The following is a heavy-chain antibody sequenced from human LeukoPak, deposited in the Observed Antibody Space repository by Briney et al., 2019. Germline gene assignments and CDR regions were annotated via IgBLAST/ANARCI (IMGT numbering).Heavy chain of an antibody. V-gene: IGHV4-4*02. CDR2: IYHSGST. CDR1: GGSISSSNW. D-gene: IGHD5-12*01. J-gene: IGHJ4*02. Sequence: SETLSLTCAVSGGSISSSNWWSWVRQPPGKGLEGIGEIYHSGSTNYNPSLKSRVTISVDKSKNQFSLKLSSVTAADTAVYYCARTTIVATTMKFDYWGQGTLVTVSS. CDR3: ARTTIVATTMKFDY.